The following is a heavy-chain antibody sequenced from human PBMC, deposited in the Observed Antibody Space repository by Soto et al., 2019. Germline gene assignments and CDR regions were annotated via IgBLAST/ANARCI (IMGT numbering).Heavy chain of an antibody. CDR3: AREAV. Sequence: EVQLVESGGGLVQPGGSLRLSCAASGFTFSGYWMRWVRQAPGKGLEWVANIKQAGSEQFYVDSVKGRFTISRDNAKNSLYLQMNSLRAEDTAVYYCAREAVWGQGTTVTVSS. CDR2: IKQAGSEQ. J-gene: IGHJ6*02. V-gene: IGHV3-7*05. CDR1: GFTFSGYW.